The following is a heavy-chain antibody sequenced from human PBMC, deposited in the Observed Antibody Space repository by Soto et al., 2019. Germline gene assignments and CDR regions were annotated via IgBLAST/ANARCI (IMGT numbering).Heavy chain of an antibody. V-gene: IGHV4-31*03. CDR2: IYYSGST. CDR3: ARGLYNCNYFGY. D-gene: IGHD1-20*01. CDR1: GGSISSGGYY. J-gene: IGHJ4*02. Sequence: SETLSLTCTVSGGSISSGGYYWSWIRQHPGKGLEWIGYIYYSGSTHYNPSLKSRVTISVDTSKNQFSLKLSSVTAADTAVYYCARGLYNCNYFGYWGQGTLVTVSS.